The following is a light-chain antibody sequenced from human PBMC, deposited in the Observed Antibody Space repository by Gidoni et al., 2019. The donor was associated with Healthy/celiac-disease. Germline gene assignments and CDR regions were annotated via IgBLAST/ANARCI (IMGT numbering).Light chain of an antibody. CDR1: QGIKND. Sequence: IQMTPSPSSLSASVGDRVTITCRASQGIKNDLGWYQHKPGKAPKLLIYAASSLQRGVPSRFSGSGSGTDFTLTSSSLQPEDFATYYCQQDYNYRTFGQGTKVEIE. CDR3: QQDYNYRT. CDR2: AAS. V-gene: IGKV1-6*01. J-gene: IGKJ1*01.